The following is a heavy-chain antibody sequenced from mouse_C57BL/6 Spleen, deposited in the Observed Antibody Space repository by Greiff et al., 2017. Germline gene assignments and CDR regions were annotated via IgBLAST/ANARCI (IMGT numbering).Heavy chain of an antibody. Sequence: EVQRVESEGGLVQPGSSMKLSCTASGFTFSDYYMAWVRQVPEKGLEWVANINYDGSSTYYLDSLKSRFIISRDNAKNILYLQMSSLKSEDTATYYCARGIYDGYYLDYWGQGTTLTVSS. CDR1: GFTFSDYY. CDR2: INYDGSST. J-gene: IGHJ2*01. CDR3: ARGIYDGYYLDY. D-gene: IGHD2-3*01. V-gene: IGHV5-16*01.